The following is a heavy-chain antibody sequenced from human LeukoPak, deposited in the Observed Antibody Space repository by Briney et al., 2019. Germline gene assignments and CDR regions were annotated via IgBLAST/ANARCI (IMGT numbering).Heavy chain of an antibody. CDR2: IIPIFGTA. V-gene: IGHV1-69*13. Sequence: SVKVSCKASGGTFSSYAISWVRQAPGQGLEWMGGIIPIFGTANYAQKFQGRVTITADESTSTAYMELSSLRSEDTAVYYCARVASSGWHQGGSFDIWGQGTMVTVSS. J-gene: IGHJ3*02. CDR1: GGTFSSYA. CDR3: ARVASSGWHQGGSFDI. D-gene: IGHD6-19*01.